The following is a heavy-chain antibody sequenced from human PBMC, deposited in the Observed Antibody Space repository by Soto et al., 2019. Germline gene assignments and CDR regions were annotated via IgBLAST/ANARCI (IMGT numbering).Heavy chain of an antibody. CDR2: INAGNGNT. D-gene: IGHD6-13*01. Sequence: ASVKASCKASGYTFTSYAMHWVRQAPGQRLEWMGWINAGNGNTKYSQKFQGRVTITRDTSASTAYMELSSLRSEDTAVYYCATTGVAAAGPFDYWGQGTLVTVSS. CDR1: GYTFTSYA. V-gene: IGHV1-3*01. CDR3: ATTGVAAAGPFDY. J-gene: IGHJ4*02.